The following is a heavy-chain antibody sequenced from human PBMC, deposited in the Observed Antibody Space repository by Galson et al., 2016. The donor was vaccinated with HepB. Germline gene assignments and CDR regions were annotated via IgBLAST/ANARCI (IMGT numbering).Heavy chain of an antibody. D-gene: IGHD5-12*01. V-gene: IGHV1-18*01. CDR1: GYTFSNFG. J-gene: IGHJ5*02. CDR3: ARDHRGRSTLKWLRLVSGFDP. CDR2: ISAYNGNT. Sequence: SVKVSCKASGYTFSNFGINWVRQAPGQGLEWMGGISAYNGNTNYAQKLQGRVTMTTDTSTSTAYMELRSLRSDDTAVYYCARDHRGRSTLKWLRLVSGFDPWGQGTLVTVSS.